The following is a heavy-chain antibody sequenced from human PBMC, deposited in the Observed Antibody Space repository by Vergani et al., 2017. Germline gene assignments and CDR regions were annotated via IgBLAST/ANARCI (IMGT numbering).Heavy chain of an antibody. Sequence: EVQLLESGGGLVQPGGSLRLTCAASEFTFSNYAMNWVRQAPGEGLEWVSGISGSGVSAYYTDSVKGRFTISRDNSKNMMFLQMNNLRTEDTAIYYCAKQYFVSGNYLLNSWGKGTLVTVSS. J-gene: IGHJ4*02. CDR3: AKQYFVSGNYLLNS. CDR2: ISGSGVSA. V-gene: IGHV3-23*01. D-gene: IGHD3-10*01. CDR1: EFTFSNYA.